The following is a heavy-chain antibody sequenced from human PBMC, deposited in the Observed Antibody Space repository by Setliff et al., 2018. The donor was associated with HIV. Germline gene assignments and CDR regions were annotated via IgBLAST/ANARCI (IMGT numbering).Heavy chain of an antibody. CDR2: IYQTGNT. CDR3: ARLSGGMVPNY. J-gene: IGHJ4*02. Sequence: PSETLSLTCGVSGYSLTSGYYWGWIRQPPGKGLEWVATIYQTGNTYYNPSLKSRVTISVDPSKNQILLRLSSVTAADTAVYYCARLSGGMVPNYWGQGTLVTVSS. CDR1: GYSLTSGYY. D-gene: IGHD3-10*01. V-gene: IGHV4-38-2*01.